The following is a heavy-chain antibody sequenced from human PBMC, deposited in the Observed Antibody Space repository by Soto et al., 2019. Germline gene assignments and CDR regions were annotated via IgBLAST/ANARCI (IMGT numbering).Heavy chain of an antibody. Sequence: PSETLSLTCTVSGGSISSYYWSWIRQPPGKGLEWIGYIYYSGSTNYNPSLKSRVTITVDTSKNQFSLKLSSVTAADTAVYYCARSKGVILGYFDYWGQGTLVTVS. CDR2: IYYSGST. D-gene: IGHD3-16*01. CDR1: GGSISSYY. J-gene: IGHJ4*02. V-gene: IGHV4-59*01. CDR3: ARSKGVILGYFDY.